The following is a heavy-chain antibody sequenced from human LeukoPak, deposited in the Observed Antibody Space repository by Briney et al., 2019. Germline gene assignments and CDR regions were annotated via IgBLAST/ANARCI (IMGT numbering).Heavy chain of an antibody. Sequence: AASVKVSCKASGYTFTSYYMHWVRQAPGQGLEGMGIINPSGGSTSYAQKFQGRVTMTRDTSTSTVYMELSSLRSEDTAVYYCARSRLWSGYYRYYFDYWGQGTLVTVSS. V-gene: IGHV1-46*01. D-gene: IGHD3-3*01. CDR3: ARSRLWSGYYRYYFDY. CDR1: GYTFTSYY. J-gene: IGHJ4*02. CDR2: INPSGGST.